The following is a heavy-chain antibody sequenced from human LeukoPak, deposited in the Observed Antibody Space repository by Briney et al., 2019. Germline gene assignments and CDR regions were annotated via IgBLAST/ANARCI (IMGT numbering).Heavy chain of an antibody. Sequence: GGSLRLSCAASGFTFSSYAMSWVRQAPGKGLEWVSAISGSGGSTYYADSVKGRFTISRDNSKNTLYLQMNSLRSEDTAVYYCASRRDIVVVVAATDYWGQGTLVTVSS. CDR3: ASRRDIVVVVAATDY. V-gene: IGHV3-23*01. CDR1: GFTFSSYA. D-gene: IGHD2-15*01. CDR2: ISGSGGST. J-gene: IGHJ4*02.